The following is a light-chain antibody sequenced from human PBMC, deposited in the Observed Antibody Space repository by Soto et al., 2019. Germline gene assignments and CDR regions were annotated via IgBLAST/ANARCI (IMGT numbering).Light chain of an antibody. V-gene: IGKV1-33*01. CDR2: DIS. J-gene: IGKJ1*01. CDR1: QVITNY. Sequence: DIQLTQSASSLSASVGDRVTITCQASQVITNYLNWYQQKPGKAPKLLIYDISTLEIGVSSRFSGSGSGTHFTFTINGLQPEDIATYYCQQFNTYSRSFGQGTKVEVK. CDR3: QQFNTYSRS.